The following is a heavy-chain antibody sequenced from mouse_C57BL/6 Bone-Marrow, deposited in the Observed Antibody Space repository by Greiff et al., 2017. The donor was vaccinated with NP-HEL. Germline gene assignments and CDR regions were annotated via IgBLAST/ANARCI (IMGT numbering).Heavy chain of an antibody. V-gene: IGHV5-16*01. D-gene: IGHD3-2*02. CDR1: GFTFSDYY. Sequence: EVNVVESEGGLVQPGSSMKLSCTASGFTFSDYYMAWVRQVPEKGLEWVANINYDGSSTYYLDSLKSRFIISRDNAKNILYLQMSSLKSEDTATYYCARDQGTAHYFDYWGQGTTLTVSS. CDR3: ARDQGTAHYFDY. CDR2: INYDGSST. J-gene: IGHJ2*01.